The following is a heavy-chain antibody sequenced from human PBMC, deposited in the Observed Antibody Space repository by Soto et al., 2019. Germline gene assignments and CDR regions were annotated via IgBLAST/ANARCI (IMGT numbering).Heavy chain of an antibody. J-gene: IGHJ5*02. CDR2: IKQDGGEK. V-gene: IGHV3-7*01. D-gene: IGHD6-13*01. Sequence: GGSLRLSCAASGVTFSSYWMSWVRQAPGKGLEWVANIKQDGGEKYYLDSGKGRFTISRDNAKNSLYLQMNSLRVEDTALYYCARRYSSSWSGFDPWGQGTLVTVSS. CDR1: GVTFSSYW. CDR3: ARRYSSSWSGFDP.